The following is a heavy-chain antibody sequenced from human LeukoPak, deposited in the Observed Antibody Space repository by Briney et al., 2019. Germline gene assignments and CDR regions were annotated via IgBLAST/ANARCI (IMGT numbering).Heavy chain of an antibody. V-gene: IGHV4-59*08. CDR3: AGGRWLQLPDY. J-gene: IGHJ4*02. CDR2: IYYSGST. CDR1: GGSISSYY. Sequence: PSETLSLTCTVSGGSISSYYWSWIRQPPGKGREWIGFIYYSGSTNYNPSLKSRVTISVDTSKNQFSLKLSSVTAADTAVYYCAGGRWLQLPDYWGQGTLVTVSS. D-gene: IGHD5-24*01.